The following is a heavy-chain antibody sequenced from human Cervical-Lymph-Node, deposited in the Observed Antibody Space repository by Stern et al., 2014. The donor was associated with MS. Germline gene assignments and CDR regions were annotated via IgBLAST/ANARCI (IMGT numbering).Heavy chain of an antibody. CDR3: ARGSDT. J-gene: IGHJ5*02. Sequence: EVQLVESGGGLVQPGGSLRLSCPASGFTFSSYWMNWVRQAPGKGLEWVANIKEDGSETYYVDSVKGRFTISRDNAKNSLYLQMNSLRAEDTAVYYCARGSDTWGQGTLVTVSS. D-gene: IGHD2-15*01. V-gene: IGHV3-7*01. CDR2: IKEDGSET. CDR1: GFTFSSYW.